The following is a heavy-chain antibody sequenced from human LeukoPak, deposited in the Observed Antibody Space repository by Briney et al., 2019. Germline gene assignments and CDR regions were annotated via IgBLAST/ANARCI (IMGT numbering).Heavy chain of an antibody. Sequence: SETLSLNCAVYGGSFSDYYWSWIRQPTGKGLEWIGEINHSGSTNYNPSLKSRVTISVDTSKSQFSLKLSSVTAADTAVYYCARGRYPGIAAAGHYGMDVWGKGTTVTVSS. J-gene: IGHJ6*04. D-gene: IGHD6-13*01. CDR2: INHSGST. V-gene: IGHV4-34*01. CDR3: ARGRYPGIAAAGHYGMDV. CDR1: GGSFSDYY.